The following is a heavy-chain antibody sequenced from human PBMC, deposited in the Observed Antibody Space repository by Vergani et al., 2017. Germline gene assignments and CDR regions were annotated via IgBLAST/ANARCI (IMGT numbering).Heavy chain of an antibody. CDR3: ARRREVGATRPFDY. Sequence: QVQLEESGPGLVKPSETLSLTCTVSGGSFNTYYWSWIRQSPGKGLEWIGSIYYSGNTYYNPSLKSRVTISVDTSKSQFSLRLSSVTAADTAVYYCARRREVGATRPFDYWGQGTLVTVSS. D-gene: IGHD1-26*01. V-gene: IGHV4-59*05. CDR1: GGSFNTYY. CDR2: IYYSGNT. J-gene: IGHJ4*02.